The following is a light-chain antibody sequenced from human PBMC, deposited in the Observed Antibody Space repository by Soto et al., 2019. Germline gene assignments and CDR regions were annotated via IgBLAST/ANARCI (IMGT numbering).Light chain of an antibody. CDR1: QSVITMY. CDR3: QQYGTSPT. J-gene: IGKJ5*01. CDR2: GAS. V-gene: IGKV3-20*01. Sequence: EIVLTQSPGTLSLFPGERATLSCTASQSVITMYLAWYQQKPGQAPRLLIYGASSRATGIPDRFSGSGSGTDFTLTISRLEPEDFAVYSCQQYGTSPTFGQGTRLEIK.